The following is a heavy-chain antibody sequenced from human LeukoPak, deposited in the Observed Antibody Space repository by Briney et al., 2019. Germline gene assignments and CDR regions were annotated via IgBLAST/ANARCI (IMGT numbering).Heavy chain of an antibody. CDR2: ISSSSSYI. D-gene: IGHD5-12*01. J-gene: IGHJ5*02. CDR3: ARDLQDKEWLREEPFDP. V-gene: IGHV3-21*01. Sequence: GGSLRLCCAASGFTFSSYSMSWVRQAPGKGLEWVSSISSSSSYIYYADSVKGRFTISRDNAKNSLYLQMNSLRAQDTAVCYCARDLQDKEWLREEPFDPWGQGTLVTVSS. CDR1: GFTFSSYS.